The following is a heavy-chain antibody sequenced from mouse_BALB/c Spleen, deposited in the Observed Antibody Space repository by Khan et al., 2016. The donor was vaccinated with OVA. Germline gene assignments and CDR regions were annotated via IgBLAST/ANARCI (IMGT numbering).Heavy chain of an antibody. CDR3: ARGYDFFAS. CDR1: GYSFTLYY. D-gene: IGHD2-14*01. Sequence: VRLQQSGPDLVKPGASVKLSCKASGYSFTLYYMSWVKQSHGKSLEWIGRVNPNTDNINYNQEFKGKAILTVDKSSNTAYMERRSLTSEDSAVYFCARGYDFFASWGQGTLVTVSA. CDR2: VNPNTDNI. V-gene: IGHV1-26*01. J-gene: IGHJ3*01.